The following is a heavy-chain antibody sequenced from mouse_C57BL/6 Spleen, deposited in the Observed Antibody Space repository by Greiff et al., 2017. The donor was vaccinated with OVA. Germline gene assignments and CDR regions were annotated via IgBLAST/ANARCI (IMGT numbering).Heavy chain of an antibody. CDR1: GYTFTSYW. D-gene: IGHD1-1*01. CDR3: ARKGSRNYFDY. V-gene: IGHV1-69*01. J-gene: IGHJ2*01. CDR2: IDPSDSYT. Sequence: QVQLQQSGAELVMPGASVKLSCKASGYTFTSYWMHWVKQRPGQGLEWIGEIDPSDSYTNYNQKFKGKSTLTVDKSSSTAYMQLSSLTSEDSAVYYCARKGSRNYFDYWGQGTTLTVSS.